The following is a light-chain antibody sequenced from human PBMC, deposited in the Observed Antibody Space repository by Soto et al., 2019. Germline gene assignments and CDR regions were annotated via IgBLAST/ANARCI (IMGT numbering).Light chain of an antibody. V-gene: IGLV2-11*01. CDR2: DVS. CDR1: SSDVGGYNY. CDR3: CSYAGSYTVV. J-gene: IGLJ2*01. Sequence: QSALTQPRSVSGSPGQSVTISCTGTSSDVGGYNYVSWYQQHPGRAPKLMSYDVSKRPSGVPDRFSGSKSGNTASLTISGLQAEDEADYYCCSYAGSYTVVFGGGTTLTVL.